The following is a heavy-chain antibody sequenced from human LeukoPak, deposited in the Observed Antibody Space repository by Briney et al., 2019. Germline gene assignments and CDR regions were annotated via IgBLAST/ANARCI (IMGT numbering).Heavy chain of an antibody. J-gene: IGHJ6*03. D-gene: IGHD2/OR15-2a*01. CDR2: IIPIFGTA. V-gene: IGHV1-69*13. CDR1: GGTFSSYA. CDR3: ARDNKTSYSYFMDV. Sequence: SVKVSCKAFGGTFSSYAINWVKQAPGQGLEWMGGIIPIFGTANYAQKFQGRVTISADESTSTAYMELSSLRSDDTAVYYCARDNKTSYSYFMDVWGKGTTVTVSS.